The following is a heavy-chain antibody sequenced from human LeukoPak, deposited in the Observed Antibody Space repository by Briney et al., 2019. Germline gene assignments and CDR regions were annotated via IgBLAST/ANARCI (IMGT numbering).Heavy chain of an antibody. Sequence: VKVSCKASGGTFSSYAISWVRQAPGQGLEWMGRIIPILGIANYAQEFQGRVTITADKSTSTAYMELSSLRPEDTAVYYCARVWSYYYDSSGDIDYWGQGTLVTVSS. CDR3: ARVWSYYYDSSGDIDY. J-gene: IGHJ4*02. D-gene: IGHD3-22*01. CDR1: GGTFSSYA. CDR2: IIPILGIA. V-gene: IGHV1-69*10.